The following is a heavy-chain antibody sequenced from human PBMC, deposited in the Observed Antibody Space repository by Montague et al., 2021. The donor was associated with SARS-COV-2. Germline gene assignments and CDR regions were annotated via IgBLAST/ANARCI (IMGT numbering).Heavy chain of an antibody. D-gene: IGHD1-26*01. J-gene: IGHJ4*02. CDR1: GGSISSANYY. CDR2: IYYSGSS. Sequence: TLSLTCSVSGGSISSANYYWSWIRQHPGKGLEFIGYIYYSGSSFYNPSLKGRLTISVDTSKNRFSLRLSSVTAADTAIYFCASQSGSYYSYFDLWGQGTLVTVSS. CDR3: ASQSGSYYSYFDL. V-gene: IGHV4-31*03.